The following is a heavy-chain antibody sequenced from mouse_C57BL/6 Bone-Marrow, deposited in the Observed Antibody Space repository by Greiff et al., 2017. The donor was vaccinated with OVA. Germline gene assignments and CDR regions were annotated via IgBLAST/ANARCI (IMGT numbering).Heavy chain of an antibody. CDR3: VRDHGPRCFDY. D-gene: IGHD3-1*01. V-gene: IGHV10-3*01. J-gene: IGHJ2*01. Sequence: GGGLVQPKGSLKLSCAAPGFTFNTYAMRWVRQAPGKGLEWVARIRSKSSNYATYYADSVKDRFTISRDDSQSMLYLQMTNLKTDDAAMYYCVRDHGPRCFDYWGQGTTLTVSS. CDR2: IRSKSSNYAT. CDR1: GFTFNTYA.